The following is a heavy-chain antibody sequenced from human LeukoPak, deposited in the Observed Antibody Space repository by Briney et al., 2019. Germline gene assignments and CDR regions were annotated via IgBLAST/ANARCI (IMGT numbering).Heavy chain of an antibody. CDR3: ARDLLNDEGSSYFFDQ. J-gene: IGHJ4*02. CDR2: ISQSSDRI. CDR1: GFTFRSYS. V-gene: IGHV3-48*04. Sequence: GGSLRLSCAASGFTFRSYSMNWVRRAPGKGREGVSYISQSSDRIYHADSVKGRFTISRDDAKNSLYLQMDSLRVEDRGVYFCARDLLNDEGSSYFFDQWGQGTLVTVAS. D-gene: IGHD2-2*01.